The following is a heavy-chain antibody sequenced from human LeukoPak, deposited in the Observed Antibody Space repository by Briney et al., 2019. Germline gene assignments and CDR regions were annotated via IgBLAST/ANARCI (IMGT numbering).Heavy chain of an antibody. J-gene: IGHJ4*02. CDR2: IWYDGSNE. CDR3: ARELPPVVKYYFDS. Sequence: GGSLRLSCAASGFTFSRYGMHWVRQAPGKGLEWVAVIWYDGSNEYYAGSVKGRFTISRDNSKNTLYLQMNSLRAEDTAVYYCARELPPVVKYYFDSWGQGALVTVSS. V-gene: IGHV3-33*01. CDR1: GFTFSRYG. D-gene: IGHD2-15*01.